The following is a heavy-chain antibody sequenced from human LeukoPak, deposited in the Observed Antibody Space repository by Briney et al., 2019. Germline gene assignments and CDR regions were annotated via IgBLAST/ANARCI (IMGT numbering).Heavy chain of an antibody. V-gene: IGHV4-31*03. J-gene: IGHJ6*03. CDR1: GGSISSGGYY. D-gene: IGHD2-2*01. CDR2: IYYSGST. Sequence: SETLSLTCTVSGGSISSGGYYWSWIRQHPGKGLEWIGYIYYSGSTYYNPSLKSRVTISVDTSKNQFSLKLSSVTAADTAVYYCARPSRDCSSTSCLHMDVWGKGTTVTVSS. CDR3: ARPSRDCSSTSCLHMDV.